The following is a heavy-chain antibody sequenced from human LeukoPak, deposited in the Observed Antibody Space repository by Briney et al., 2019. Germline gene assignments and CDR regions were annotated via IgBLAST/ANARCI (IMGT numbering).Heavy chain of an antibody. V-gene: IGHV3-21*04. CDR3: ARDSGYSSDLDYYYMDV. CDR1: GFTFSSYS. D-gene: IGHD6-19*01. Sequence: GGSLRLSCAASGFTFSSYSMNWVHQAPGKGLEWVSSISSSSSYIYYADSVKGRFTISRDNAKNSLYLQMNSLRAEDTAVYYCARDSGYSSDLDYYYMDVWGKGTTVTVSS. CDR2: ISSSSSYI. J-gene: IGHJ6*03.